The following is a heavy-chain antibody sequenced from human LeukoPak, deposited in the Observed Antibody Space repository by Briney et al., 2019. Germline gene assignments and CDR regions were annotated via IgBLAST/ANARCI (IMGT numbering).Heavy chain of an antibody. Sequence: GASVKVSCKASGYTFTSYDINWVQQATGQGLEWMGIINPSGGSTSYAQKFQGRVTMTRDMSTSTVYMELSSLRSEDTAVYYCARGRDAMDVWGKGTTVTVSS. D-gene: IGHD5-24*01. CDR3: ARGRDAMDV. CDR1: GYTFTSYD. V-gene: IGHV1-46*01. CDR2: INPSGGST. J-gene: IGHJ6*04.